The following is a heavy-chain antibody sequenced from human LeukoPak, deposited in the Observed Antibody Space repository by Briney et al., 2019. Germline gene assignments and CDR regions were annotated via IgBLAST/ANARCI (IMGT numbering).Heavy chain of an antibody. V-gene: IGHV1-18*01. CDR3: ARDQTYTSAWYDEGGYYFDY. D-gene: IGHD6-19*01. J-gene: IGHJ4*02. CDR2: ISAYNGNT. Sequence: ASVKVSCKASGYTFTSYGISWVRQAPGQGLEWMGWISAYNGNTNYAQKLQGRVTMTTDTSTSTAYMELRSLRSDDTAVYYCARDQTYTSAWYDEGGYYFDYWGQGTLVTVSS. CDR1: GYTFTSYG.